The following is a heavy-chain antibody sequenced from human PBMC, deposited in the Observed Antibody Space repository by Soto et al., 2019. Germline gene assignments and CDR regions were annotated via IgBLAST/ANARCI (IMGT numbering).Heavy chain of an antibody. J-gene: IGHJ4*02. D-gene: IGHD4-17*01. CDR3: ARGVPGHYGCDY. Sequence: EVQLVESGGGLVQPGGSLRLSCEASGLPFSGYWMHWVRQAPGKGLVWVSRINSDGSSTNYADSVKGRFTISRDNVKNTLYLQMDSLRSEDTAVYYCARGVPGHYGCDYWGQGPLVTISS. V-gene: IGHV3-74*01. CDR2: INSDGSST. CDR1: GLPFSGYW.